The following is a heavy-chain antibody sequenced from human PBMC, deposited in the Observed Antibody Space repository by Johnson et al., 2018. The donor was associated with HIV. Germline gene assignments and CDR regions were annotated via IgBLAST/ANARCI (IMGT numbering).Heavy chain of an antibody. Sequence: MLLVESGGGLVQPGGSLRLSCVVSGFTFRSYWMTWVRQAPGKGLEWVANIKQDGSEKYYVASVKGRFTISGDIAKNSLYLQMNSLRADDTAIYYCARASQGAYDMWGQGTMVIVSS. CDR3: ARASQGAYDM. V-gene: IGHV3-7*01. J-gene: IGHJ3*02. CDR1: GFTFRSYW. CDR2: IKQDGSEK.